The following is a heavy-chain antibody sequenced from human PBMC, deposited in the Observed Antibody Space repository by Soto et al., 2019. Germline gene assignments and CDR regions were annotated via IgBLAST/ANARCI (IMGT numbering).Heavy chain of an antibody. V-gene: IGHV1-2*04. J-gene: IGHJ4*02. Sequence: ASVKVSCKASGYTFTGYYMHWVRQVPGQGLEWMGWINPNSGGTNYAQKFQGWVTMTRDTSISTAYMELSRLRSDDTAVYYCARDRSGYYPLLDYWGQGTLVTVSS. CDR2: INPNSGGT. CDR1: GYTFTGYY. CDR3: ARDRSGYYPLLDY. D-gene: IGHD3-3*01.